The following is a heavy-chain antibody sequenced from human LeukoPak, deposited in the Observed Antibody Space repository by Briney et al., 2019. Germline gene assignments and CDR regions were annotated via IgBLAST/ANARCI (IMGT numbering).Heavy chain of an antibody. J-gene: IGHJ6*01. CDR3: AKGRNYDCVWGQYRADYGNEV. D-gene: IGHD3-16*01. CDR1: GFTFSSYE. V-gene: IGHV3-48*03. CDR2: IRSSGNTT. Sequence: GGSLRLSCAASGFTFSSYEMNWVRQAPGKGLEWVAYIRSSGNTTYYADSVKGRFTISRDNSKNTLYLQMNSLRTEDNALYYFAKGRNYDCVWGQYRADYGNEVWGPGVTVTV.